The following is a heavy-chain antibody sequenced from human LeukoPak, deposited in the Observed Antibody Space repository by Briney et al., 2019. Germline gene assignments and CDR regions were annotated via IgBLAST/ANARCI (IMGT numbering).Heavy chain of an antibody. CDR3: ARGRRELKYGPDY. J-gene: IGHJ4*02. V-gene: IGHV4-34*01. CDR2: VNHSGST. CDR1: GGSFSGYY. Sequence: SETLSLTCAVYGGSFSGYYWSWIRQPPGKGLEWIGEVNHSGSTNYNPSLKSRVTISVDTSKNQFSLKLSSVTAADTAVYYCARGRRELKYGPDYWGQGTVVTVSS. D-gene: IGHD2/OR15-2a*01.